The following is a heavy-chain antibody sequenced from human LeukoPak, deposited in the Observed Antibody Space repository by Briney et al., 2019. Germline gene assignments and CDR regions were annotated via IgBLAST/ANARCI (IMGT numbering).Heavy chain of an antibody. D-gene: IGHD2-15*01. CDR1: GGSISSYY. J-gene: IGHJ4*02. CDR3: ATLPLGYCSGGSCRGGVDY. V-gene: IGHV4-59*08. Sequence: PSETLSLTCTVSGGSISSYYWSWIRQPPGKGLEWIGYIYYSGSTNYNPSLKSRVTISVDTSKNQFSPKLSSVTAADTAVYYCATLPLGYCSGGSCRGGVDYWGQGTLVTVSS. CDR2: IYYSGST.